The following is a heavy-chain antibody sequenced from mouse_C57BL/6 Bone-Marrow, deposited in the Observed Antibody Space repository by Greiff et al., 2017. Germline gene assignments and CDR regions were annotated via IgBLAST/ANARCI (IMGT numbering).Heavy chain of an antibody. CDR1: GFTFSSYG. Sequence: EVKLLESGGDLVKPGGSLKLSCAASGFTFSSYGMSWVRQTPDKRLEWVATISSGGSYTYYPDSVKGRFTISRDKAKNTQYLQMSSLKSEDTAMYYCARLDGRYFDVWGTGTTVTVSS. CDR3: ARLDGRYFDV. V-gene: IGHV5-6*01. D-gene: IGHD2-3*01. J-gene: IGHJ1*03. CDR2: ISSGGSYT.